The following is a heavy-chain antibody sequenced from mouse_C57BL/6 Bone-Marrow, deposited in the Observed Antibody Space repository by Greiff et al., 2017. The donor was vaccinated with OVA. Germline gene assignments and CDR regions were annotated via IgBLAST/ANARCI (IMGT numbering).Heavy chain of an antibody. J-gene: IGHJ1*03. CDR3: ARDYSNFYWYFDV. D-gene: IGHD2-5*01. CDR2: ISYDGSN. V-gene: IGHV3-6*01. CDR1: GYSITSGYY. Sequence: VQLQQSGPGLVKPSQSLSLTCSVTGYSITSGYYWNWIRQFPGNKLEWMGYISYDGSNNYNPSLKNLISITRDTSKNQFFLKLNSVTTEDTATYYCARDYSNFYWYFDVWGTGTTVTVSS.